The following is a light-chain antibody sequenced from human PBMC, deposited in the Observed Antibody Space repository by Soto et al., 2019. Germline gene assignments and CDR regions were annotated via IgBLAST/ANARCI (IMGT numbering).Light chain of an antibody. V-gene: IGKV3-11*01. CDR3: QQRSNWPPWT. CDR1: QTVRNNY. J-gene: IGKJ1*01. Sequence: EIVLTQSPGTLSLSPGERATLSCRASQTVRNNYLAWYQQKPGQAHRLLIHGASNRATGIPARFSGSGSGTDFTLTISSLEPEDFAVYYCQQRSNWPPWTFGQGTKVDI. CDR2: GAS.